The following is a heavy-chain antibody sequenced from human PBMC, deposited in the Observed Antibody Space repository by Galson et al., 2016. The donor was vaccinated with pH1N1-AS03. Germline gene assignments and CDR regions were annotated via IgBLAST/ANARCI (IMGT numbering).Heavy chain of an antibody. CDR3: ARTSNADPADFYYYGMGI. J-gene: IGHJ6*02. CDR2: IIPMLGSA. Sequence: SVKVSCKASGRTFSSSTVSWVRQAPGQGLEWMGGIIPMLGSANYAQKFHDRVTITADESTSTGFMELRSLKSEDTAVYYCARTSNADPADFYYYGMGIWGQGTTVTVSS. D-gene: IGHD4-11*01. V-gene: IGHV1-69*13. CDR1: GRTFSSST.